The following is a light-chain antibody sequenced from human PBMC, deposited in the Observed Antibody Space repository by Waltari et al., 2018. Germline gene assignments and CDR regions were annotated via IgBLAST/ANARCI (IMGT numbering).Light chain of an antibody. V-gene: IGKV1-27*01. CDR1: QRISNY. Sequence: DIQMTQSPSSLSASVGDRVTITCRASQRISNYLAWYQQKPGKVPKILIYAASTLQSGVPSRFSGSGSGTDFTLTISSLQPEDFATYYCLKYNSAPFTFGPGTKVDIK. CDR2: AAS. CDR3: LKYNSAPFT. J-gene: IGKJ3*01.